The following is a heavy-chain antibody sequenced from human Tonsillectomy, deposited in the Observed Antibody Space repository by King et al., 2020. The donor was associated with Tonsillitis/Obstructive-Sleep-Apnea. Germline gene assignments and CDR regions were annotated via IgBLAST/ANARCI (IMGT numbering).Heavy chain of an antibody. D-gene: IGHD5-18*01. Sequence: VQLVESGGGLVQPGRSLRLSCTASGFTFGDYAMSWVRQAPGKGLEWVGFIRSKTYGGTTEYAASVKGRFTISRDDSKSIAYLQMKSLKTEYTAVYYCTRDSYSGHSYGDPYSYSYYMDVWGKETTVTVSS. J-gene: IGHJ6*03. CDR3: TRDSYSGHSYGDPYSYSYYMDV. V-gene: IGHV3-49*04. CDR1: GFTFGDYA. CDR2: IRSKTYGGTT.